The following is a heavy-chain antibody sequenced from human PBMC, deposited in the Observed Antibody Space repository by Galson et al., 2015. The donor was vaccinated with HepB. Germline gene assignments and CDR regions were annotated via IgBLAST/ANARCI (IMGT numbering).Heavy chain of an antibody. J-gene: IGHJ5*02. V-gene: IGHV4-31*03. D-gene: IGHD3-10*01. CDR1: GGSISSGGYY. CDR3: ARDAGQPLSMVRGVTWFDP. Sequence: TLSLTCTVSGGSISSGGYYWSWIRQHPGKGLEWIGYIYYSGSTYYNPSLKSRVTISVDTSKNQFSLKLSSVTAADTAVYYCARDAGQPLSMVRGVTWFDPWGQGTLVTVSS. CDR2: IYYSGST.